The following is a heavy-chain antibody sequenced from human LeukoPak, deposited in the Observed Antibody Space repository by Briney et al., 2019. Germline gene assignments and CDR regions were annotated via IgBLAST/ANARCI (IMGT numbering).Heavy chain of an antibody. V-gene: IGHV4-38-2*02. CDR2: INHSGST. J-gene: IGHJ4*02. CDR3: ARGQRGYSYAY. D-gene: IGHD5-18*01. CDR1: GYSISSGYY. Sequence: SETLSLTCTVSGYSISSGYYWGWIRQPPGKGLEWIGEINHSGSTNYNPSLKSRVTISVDTSKNQFSLKLSSVTAADTAVYYCARGQRGYSYAYWGQGTLVTVSS.